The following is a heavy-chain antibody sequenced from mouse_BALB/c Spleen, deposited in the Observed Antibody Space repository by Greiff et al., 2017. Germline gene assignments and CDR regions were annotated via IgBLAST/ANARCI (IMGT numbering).Heavy chain of an antibody. Sequence: DVKLQESGGGLVQPGGSMKLSCVASGFTFSSYWMSWVRQSPEKGLEWVAEIRLKSDNYATHYAESVKGKFTISRDDSKSRLYLQMNSLRAEDTGVYYCTRRYGNPSYWYFDVWGAGTTVTVSS. J-gene: IGHJ1*01. CDR3: TRRYGNPSYWYFDV. CDR2: IRLKSDNYAT. V-gene: IGHV6-6*02. D-gene: IGHD1-1*01. CDR1: GFTFSSYW.